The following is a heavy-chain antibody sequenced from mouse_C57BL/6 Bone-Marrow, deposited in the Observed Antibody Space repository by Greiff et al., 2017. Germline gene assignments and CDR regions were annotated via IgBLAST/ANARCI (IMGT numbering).Heavy chain of an antibody. J-gene: IGHJ3*01. V-gene: IGHV1-50*01. CDR2: IDPSDSYT. CDR1: GYTFTSYW. CDR3: AREKDYDYPWFAY. D-gene: IGHD2-4*01. Sequence: QVQLKKLGAKLLRLGASGKLSCRASGYTFTSYWMRWVKQRPGQGLEWIGEIDPSDSYTNYNQKFKGKATLTVDTSSSTAYMQLSSLTSEDSAVYYCAREKDYDYPWFAYWGQGTLVTVSA.